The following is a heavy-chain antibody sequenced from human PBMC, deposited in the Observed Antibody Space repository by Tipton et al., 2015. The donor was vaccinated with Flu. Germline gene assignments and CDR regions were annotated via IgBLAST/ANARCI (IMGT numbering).Heavy chain of an antibody. CDR3: ARRDYSNYVSEPKNWFDP. CDR2: IHQTGST. D-gene: IGHD4-11*01. Sequence: TLSLTCEVSGDTIRRSTYFWGWIRQPPGKGLEWIGNIHQTGSTYYNPSLRSRVTIAVDRPKNQFSLRLTSVTAADTAVYYCARRDYSNYVSEPKNWFDPWGQGTLVIVSS. J-gene: IGHJ5*02. CDR1: GDTIRRSTYF. V-gene: IGHV4-39*07.